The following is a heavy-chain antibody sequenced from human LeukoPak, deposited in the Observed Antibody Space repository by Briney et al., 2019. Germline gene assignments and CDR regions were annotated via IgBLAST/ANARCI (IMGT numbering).Heavy chain of an antibody. D-gene: IGHD1-26*01. CDR3: TRRIGGASTRAYYGMDV. CDR1: GFTLSGSA. CDR2: IRSKANSYAT. J-gene: IGHJ6*02. Sequence: GGSLRLSCAASGFTLSGSAMRWVRQASGKGLEWVGRIRSKANSYATAYAASVKGRFTISRDDSKNTAYLQMNSLKTEDTAVYYCTRRIGGASTRAYYGMDVWGQGTTVTVSS. V-gene: IGHV3-73*01.